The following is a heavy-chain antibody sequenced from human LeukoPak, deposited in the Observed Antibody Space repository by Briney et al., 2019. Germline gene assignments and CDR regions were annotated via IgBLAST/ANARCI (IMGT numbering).Heavy chain of an antibody. CDR1: GDSVSSNIAA. CDR3: ARDVSWRIDY. Sequence: SQTLSLTCAISGDSVSSNIAAWNWIRQSPSRGLEWLGRTYYRSRWYYDYALSVRGRITINPDTSKNQFSLQLNSVTPEDTAVYYCARDVSWRIDYWGQGTLVTVSS. V-gene: IGHV6-1*01. D-gene: IGHD6-13*01. CDR2: TYYRSRWYY. J-gene: IGHJ4*02.